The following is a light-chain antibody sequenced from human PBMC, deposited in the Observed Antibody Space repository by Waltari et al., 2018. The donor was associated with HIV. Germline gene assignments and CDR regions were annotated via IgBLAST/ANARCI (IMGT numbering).Light chain of an antibody. CDR3: ATWDDSLSGSVR. J-gene: IGLJ2*01. V-gene: IGLV1-47*01. CDR2: RNN. CDR1: RYNIGSNY. Sequence: QSVLTQPPSASGTPGQRVTISCSGSRYNIGSNYVYWYPDLPGTAPKLLLYRNNQRPSGVPDRFSGPKSDTSASLAINGLRSEDEAAYYCATWDDSLSGSVRFGGGTKLTVL.